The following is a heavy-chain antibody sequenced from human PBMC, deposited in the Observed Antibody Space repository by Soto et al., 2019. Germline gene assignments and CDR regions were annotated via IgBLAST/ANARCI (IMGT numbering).Heavy chain of an antibody. Sequence: QVQLVQSGAEVKKPGASVKVSCKASGYTFTSYYMHWVRQAPGQGLEWMGIINPSGGSTSYAQKCQGRATMTRDTSTSTVYMELSSLRSEDTAVYYCARVSSWSCFDYWGQGTLVTVSS. D-gene: IGHD6-13*01. CDR3: ARVSSWSCFDY. CDR1: GYTFTSYY. V-gene: IGHV1-46*01. J-gene: IGHJ4*02. CDR2: INPSGGST.